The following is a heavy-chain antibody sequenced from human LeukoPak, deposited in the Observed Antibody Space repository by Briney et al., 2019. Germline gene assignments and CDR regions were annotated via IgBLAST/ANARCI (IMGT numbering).Heavy chain of an antibody. CDR3: ARGKYSSWRLVYYYMDV. Sequence: SQTLSLTCTVSGGSISSGSYYWSWIRQPAGKGLEWIGRIYTSGSTNYNPSLKSRVTISVDTSQNQFSLKLSSVTAADTAVYYCARGKYSSWRLVYYYMDVWGKGTTVIVSS. CDR2: IYTSGST. V-gene: IGHV4-61*02. D-gene: IGHD6-6*01. J-gene: IGHJ6*03. CDR1: GGSISSGSYY.